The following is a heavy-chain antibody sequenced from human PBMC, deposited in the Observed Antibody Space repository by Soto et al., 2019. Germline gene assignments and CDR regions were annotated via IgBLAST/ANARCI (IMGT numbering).Heavy chain of an antibody. J-gene: IGHJ6*02. D-gene: IGHD3-10*01. CDR3: ARDPPPRFLWFGELRPYGMDG. Sequence: PGGSLRLSCAASGFTFSSYEMNWVRQAPGKGLEWVSYISSSGSTIYYADSVKGRFTISRDNAKNSLYLQMNSLRAEDTAVYYCARDPPPRFLWFGELRPYGMDGWGQGTTVTVS. V-gene: IGHV3-48*03. CDR1: GFTFSSYE. CDR2: ISSSGSTI.